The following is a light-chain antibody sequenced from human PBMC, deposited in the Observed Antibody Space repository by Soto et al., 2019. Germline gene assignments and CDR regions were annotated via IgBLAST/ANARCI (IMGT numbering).Light chain of an antibody. CDR2: DVS. CDR1: SSEVGGYNY. CDR3: SSYAGSNNYV. Sequence: QSALTQPPSASGSPGQSVTISCTGTSSEVGGYNYVSWYQHHPGKAPKLMIYDVSKRPSGVPDRFSGSKSGNTASLTVSWLQAEDEADYYCSSYAGSNNYVFGTGTKVTVL. J-gene: IGLJ1*01. V-gene: IGLV2-8*01.